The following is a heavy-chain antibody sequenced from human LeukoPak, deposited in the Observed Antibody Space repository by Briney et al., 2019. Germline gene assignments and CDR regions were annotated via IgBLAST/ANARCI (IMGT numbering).Heavy chain of an antibody. D-gene: IGHD2-15*01. V-gene: IGHV3-48*01. Sequence: GGSLRLSCAASGFTFSSYSMNWVRQAPGKGLEWVSYISSSSSTIYYADSVKGRFTISRDNAKNSLYLQMNSLRAEDTAVYYCARDGYCSGGSCHPFDFWGQGTLVTVSS. CDR3: ARDGYCSGGSCHPFDF. J-gene: IGHJ4*02. CDR2: ISSSSSTI. CDR1: GFTFSSYS.